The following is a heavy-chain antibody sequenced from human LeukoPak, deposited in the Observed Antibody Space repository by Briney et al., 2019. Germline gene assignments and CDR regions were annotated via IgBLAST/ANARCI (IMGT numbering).Heavy chain of an antibody. CDR1: GGSISSYY. Sequence: SETLSLTCTVSGGSISSYYWSWIRQPAGKALEWIGRIYISGSTYYNPSLQSRVTISVDTSKNQFSLKLNSVTAADTAVYYCASFYCSGGSCYQYFSYYYMDVWGKGTTVTISS. CDR2: IYISGST. CDR3: ASFYCSGGSCYQYFSYYYMDV. D-gene: IGHD2-15*01. V-gene: IGHV4-4*07. J-gene: IGHJ6*03.